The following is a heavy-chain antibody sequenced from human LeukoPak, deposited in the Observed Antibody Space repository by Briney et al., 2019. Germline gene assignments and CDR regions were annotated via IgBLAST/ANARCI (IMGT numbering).Heavy chain of an antibody. V-gene: IGHV4-59*08. Sequence: SETLSLTCTVSGGSISSYYWSWIRQPPGKGLEWIGYIYYSGSTNYNPSLKSRVTISVDTSKNQFSLKLSSVTAADTAVYYCARLRRRAYCGGDCYDAFDIWGQGTMVTVSS. J-gene: IGHJ3*02. CDR3: ARLRRRAYCGGDCYDAFDI. CDR2: IYYSGST. D-gene: IGHD2-21*02. CDR1: GGSISSYY.